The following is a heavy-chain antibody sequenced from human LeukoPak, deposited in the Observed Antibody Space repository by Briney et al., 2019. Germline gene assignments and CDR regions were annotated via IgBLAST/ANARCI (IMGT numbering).Heavy chain of an antibody. V-gene: IGHV4-39*01. CDR2: IYYSGST. CDR3: ARRFRSWDAFDI. J-gene: IGHJ3*02. D-gene: IGHD6-13*01. Sequence: PPETLSLTCTVSGGSISSSSYYWGWIRQPPGKGLEWIGSIYYSGSTYYNPSLKSRVTISVDTSKNQFSLKLSSVTAADTAVYYCARRFRSWDAFDIWGQGTMVTVSS. CDR1: GGSISSSSYY.